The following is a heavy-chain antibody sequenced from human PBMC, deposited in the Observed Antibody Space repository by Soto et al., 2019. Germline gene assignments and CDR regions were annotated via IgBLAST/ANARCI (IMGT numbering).Heavy chain of an antibody. CDR1: GFTFSSYG. V-gene: IGHV3-30*03. CDR3: ATDPFYCSSTSCYSSSSTDY. D-gene: IGHD2-2*01. CDR2: ISYDGSNK. Sequence: PGGSLRLSCAASGFTFSSYGMHWVRQAPGKGLEWVAVISYDGSNKYYADSVRGRFTISRDNSKNTLYLQMNSLRAEDTAVYYCATDPFYCSSTSCYSSSSTDYWGQGTLVTVS. J-gene: IGHJ4*02.